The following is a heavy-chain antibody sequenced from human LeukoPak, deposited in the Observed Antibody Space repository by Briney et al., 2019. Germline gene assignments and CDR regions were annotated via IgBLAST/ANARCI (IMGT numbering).Heavy chain of an antibody. V-gene: IGHV3-30*04. CDR2: ISYDGSNK. Sequence: PGRSLRLSCAASGFTFSSYTMHWVRQAPGKGLEWVAVISYDGSNKYYADSVKGRFTISRDNSKNTLYLQMNSLRAEDTAVYYCAKEEGGPGLLDAFDIWGQGTMVTVSS. CDR3: AKEEGGPGLLDAFDI. D-gene: IGHD1-26*01. J-gene: IGHJ3*02. CDR1: GFTFSSYT.